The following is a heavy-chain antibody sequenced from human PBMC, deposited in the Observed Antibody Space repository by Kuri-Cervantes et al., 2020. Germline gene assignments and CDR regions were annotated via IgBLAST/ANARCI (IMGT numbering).Heavy chain of an antibody. Sequence: GGSLRLSCKASGYTFTSYDINWVRQATGQGLEWMGWMNPNSGNTGYAQKFQGRVTMTRNTSISTAYMELSSLRSEDTAVYYCARGRRPRYSSGCDYWGQGTLVTVSS. V-gene: IGHV1-8*01. CDR3: ARGRRPRYSSGCDY. CDR1: GYTFTSYD. D-gene: IGHD6-19*01. CDR2: MNPNSGNT. J-gene: IGHJ4*02.